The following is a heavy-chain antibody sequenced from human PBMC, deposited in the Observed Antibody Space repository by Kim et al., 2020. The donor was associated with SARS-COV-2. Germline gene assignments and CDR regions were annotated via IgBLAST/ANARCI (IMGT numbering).Heavy chain of an antibody. D-gene: IGHD3-3*01. CDR2: SDT. CDR3: ARQWESAYDY. Sequence: SDTRSSPPFQGQVTISVDRSINTAYLQWSSLKASDTAMYYCARQWESAYDYWGQGTLVTVST. J-gene: IGHJ4*02. V-gene: IGHV5-51*01.